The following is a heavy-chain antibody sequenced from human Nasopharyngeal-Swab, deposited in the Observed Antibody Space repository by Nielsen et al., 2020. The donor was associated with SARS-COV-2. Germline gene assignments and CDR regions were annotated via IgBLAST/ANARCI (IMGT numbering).Heavy chain of an antibody. V-gene: IGHV1-2*06. D-gene: IGHD3-22*01. J-gene: IGHJ6*03. CDR3: ARAGRYYYDSSGYYYDYYYYMDV. CDR1: GYTFTGYY. CDR2: INPNRGGT. Sequence: ASVKVSCKASGYTFTGYYMHWVRQAPGQGLEWMGRINPNRGGTNYAQKFQGMVTMTRDTSISTAYMELSRLRSDDTAVYYCARAGRYYYDSSGYYYDYYYYMDVWGKGTTVTVSS.